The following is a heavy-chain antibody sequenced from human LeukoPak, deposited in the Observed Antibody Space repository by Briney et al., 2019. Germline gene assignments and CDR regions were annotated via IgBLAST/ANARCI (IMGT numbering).Heavy chain of an antibody. V-gene: IGHV3-23*01. CDR3: AKDGGGIGGWYYYNRSGYWFDY. J-gene: IGHJ4*02. CDR1: GFTFSSYA. CDR2: ISGSGGST. Sequence: GGSLRLSCAASGFTFSSYAMSWVRQAPGKGLEWVSAISGSGGSTYYADSVNGRFTISRDNSKNSLYLQMNRLRAGDTAVYYCAKDGGGIGGWYYYNRSGYWFDYWGQGTLVTVSS. D-gene: IGHD3-22*01.